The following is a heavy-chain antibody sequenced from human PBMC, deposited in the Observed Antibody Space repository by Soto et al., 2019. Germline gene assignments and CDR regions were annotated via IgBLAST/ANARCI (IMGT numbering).Heavy chain of an antibody. CDR2: ISYDGINK. D-gene: IGHD6-13*01. J-gene: IGHJ6*02. V-gene: IGHV3-30-3*01. CDR1: GFTFSSYA. Sequence: PGGSLRLSCAASGFTFSSYAMHWVRQAPGKGLEWVAVISYDGINKYYADSVKGRFTISRDNSKNTLYLQMNSLRAEDTAVYYCARAIAAAGGYYYYGMDVWGQGTTVTVSS. CDR3: ARAIAAAGGYYYYGMDV.